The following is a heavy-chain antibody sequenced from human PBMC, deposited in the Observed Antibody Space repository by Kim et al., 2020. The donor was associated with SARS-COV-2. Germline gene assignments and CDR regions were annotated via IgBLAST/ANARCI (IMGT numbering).Heavy chain of an antibody. CDR3: ARIAVAGTFGDAFDI. D-gene: IGHD6-19*01. Sequence: ASVKVSCKASGYTFTSYGISWVRQAPGQGLEWMGWISAYNGNTNYAQKLQGRVTMTTDTSTSTAYMELRSLRSDDTAVYYCARIAVAGTFGDAFDIWGQGTMVTVSS. J-gene: IGHJ3*02. CDR1: GYTFTSYG. CDR2: ISAYNGNT. V-gene: IGHV1-18*01.